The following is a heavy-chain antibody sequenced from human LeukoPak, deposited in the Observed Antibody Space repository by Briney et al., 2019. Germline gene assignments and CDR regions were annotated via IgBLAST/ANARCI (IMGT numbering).Heavy chain of an antibody. CDR1: GFTFSSYS. Sequence: TAGGSLRLSCAASGFTFSSYSMNWVRQAPGKGLEWVSSISSSSSYIYYADSVKGRFTISRDNAKNSLYLQMNSLRAEDTAVYYCASMYSGSYYDAFDIWGQGTMVTVFS. CDR2: ISSSSSYI. J-gene: IGHJ3*02. D-gene: IGHD1-26*01. V-gene: IGHV3-21*01. CDR3: ASMYSGSYYDAFDI.